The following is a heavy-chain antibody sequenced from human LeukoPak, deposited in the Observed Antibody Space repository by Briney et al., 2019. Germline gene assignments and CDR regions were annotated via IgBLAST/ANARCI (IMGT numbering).Heavy chain of an antibody. D-gene: IGHD4-17*01. V-gene: IGHV3-74*01. CDR2: ITGDGSDI. J-gene: IGHJ5*02. CDR1: GFTLNKYW. Sequence: GGSLRLSCEASGFTLNKYWMHWVRQAPGKGLVWVSRITGDGSDIAYADSVKGRFTVSRDDAKNTLFLQMTGLRVEDTAIYYCARDAYTTTSNWLDPWGQGTLVTVSS. CDR3: ARDAYTTTSNWLDP.